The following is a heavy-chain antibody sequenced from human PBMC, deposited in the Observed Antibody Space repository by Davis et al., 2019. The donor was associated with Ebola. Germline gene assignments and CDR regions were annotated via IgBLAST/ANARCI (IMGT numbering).Heavy chain of an antibody. D-gene: IGHD1-26*01. CDR2: ISYDGRNE. Sequence: SLNIPCAASGFTFSSYGIHWVRQAPATGLERVPTISYDGRNEYYADYVKGRFTISRDNSKNTVYLQMNNLRPEDTALYYCAKAQYRGDTGGDYYYTMDVWGQGTTVTVSS. CDR3: AKAQYRGDTGGDYYYTMDV. CDR1: GFTFSSYG. V-gene: IGHV3-30*18. J-gene: IGHJ6*01.